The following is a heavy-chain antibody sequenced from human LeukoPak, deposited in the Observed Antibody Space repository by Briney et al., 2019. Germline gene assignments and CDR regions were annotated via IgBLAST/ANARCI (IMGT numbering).Heavy chain of an antibody. V-gene: IGHV3-7*01. CDR3: ARDGRGGHNDF. D-gene: IGHD4-23*01. CDR1: GFTFSSYA. CDR2: IREDGGHT. J-gene: IGHJ4*02. Sequence: GGSLRLSCAASGFTFSSYAMSWVRQAPGKGLEWAANIREDGGHTNYVDSVKGQFTISRDNAKNSLFLQMDGLRVDDTAVYFCARDGRGGHNDFWGQGTLITVSS.